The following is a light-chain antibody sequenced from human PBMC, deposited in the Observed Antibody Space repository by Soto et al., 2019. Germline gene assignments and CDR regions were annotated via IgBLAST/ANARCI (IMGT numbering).Light chain of an antibody. Sequence: DIQMTQSPSILSAYVGDRVAITCRASESISNWLAWYQQKPGKAPKGLIYDASRLQSGVPERFSGSGSGTEFTLTISSLQADDIATYYCQQYKSYSYTFGQGTNLEI. V-gene: IGKV1-5*01. J-gene: IGKJ2*01. CDR2: DAS. CDR3: QQYKSYSYT. CDR1: ESISNW.